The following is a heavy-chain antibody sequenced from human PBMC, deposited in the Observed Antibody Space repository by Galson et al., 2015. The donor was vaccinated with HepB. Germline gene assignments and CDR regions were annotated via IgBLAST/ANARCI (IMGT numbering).Heavy chain of an antibody. D-gene: IGHD3-10*01. V-gene: IGHV3-48*02. CDR3: ARFYFGSGSSSAYWYFDL. CDR1: GFTFSSYT. Sequence: SLRLSCAASGFTFSSYTMNWVRQAPGKGLESVSYISSTGTTMYYADSAKGRFTISRDNAQNSLYLQMNSLRDEDTAAYYCARFYFGSGSSSAYWYFDLWGRGALVTVSS. CDR2: ISSTGTTM. J-gene: IGHJ2*01.